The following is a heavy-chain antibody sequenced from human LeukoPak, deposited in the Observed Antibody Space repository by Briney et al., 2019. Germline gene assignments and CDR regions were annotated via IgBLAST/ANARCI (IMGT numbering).Heavy chain of an antibody. CDR1: GFTFSSFA. CDR2: TPYDGGNK. Sequence: GGSLRLSCAASGFTFSSFAMHWVRQAPGKGLEWVAFTPYDGGNKYYAASVKGRFTISRDNAKNSLYLQMNSLRAEDTAFYYCASGGIYYGAAFEFWGQGTMVTVSS. V-gene: IGHV3-30*02. CDR3: ASGGIYYGAAFEF. J-gene: IGHJ3*01. D-gene: IGHD1-26*01.